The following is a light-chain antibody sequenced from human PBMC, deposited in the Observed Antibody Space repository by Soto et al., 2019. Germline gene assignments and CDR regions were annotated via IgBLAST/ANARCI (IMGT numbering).Light chain of an antibody. CDR1: QSISSW. CDR3: QQYNSYSKT. CDR2: KAS. V-gene: IGKV1-5*03. J-gene: IGKJ1*01. Sequence: IHMTEAPSTLSASVGDRVTIAFLASQSISSWLAWYQQKPGKAPNLLIYKASTLESGVPSRFSGSGSGTEFTLTISSLQPDDFASYYCQQYNSYSKTFGQGTKVDIK.